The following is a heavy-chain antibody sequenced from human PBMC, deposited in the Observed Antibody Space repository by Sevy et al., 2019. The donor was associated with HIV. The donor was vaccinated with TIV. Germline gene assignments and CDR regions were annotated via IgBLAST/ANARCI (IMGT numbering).Heavy chain of an antibody. CDR2: ISSSSNYI. CDR3: ARDGARITMVQGVMAYYHGMDV. Sequence: GGSLRLSCAASGFTFSTYSMNWVRQAPGKGLEWVSSISSSSNYIYYADSVKGRFTISRDNAKDSLYLQMNCLGAEDTAMYCCARDGARITMVQGVMAYYHGMDVWGQGTTVTVSS. V-gene: IGHV3-21*01. CDR1: GFTFSTYS. J-gene: IGHJ6*02. D-gene: IGHD3-10*01.